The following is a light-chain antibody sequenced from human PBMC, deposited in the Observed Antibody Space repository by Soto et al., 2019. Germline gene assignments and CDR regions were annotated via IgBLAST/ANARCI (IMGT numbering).Light chain of an antibody. J-gene: IGLJ1*01. V-gene: IGLV2-14*01. CDR1: SSDVGGYNY. CDR3: LSYTTSSTANV. Sequence: QSALTQPASVSGSPGQSITISCTGTSSDVGGYNYVSWFQQHPGKAPKLMISDVSNRPSGVSNRFSGSKSGNTASLTISGLRAEDEADYYCLSYTTSSTANVFGTGTKLTVL. CDR2: DVS.